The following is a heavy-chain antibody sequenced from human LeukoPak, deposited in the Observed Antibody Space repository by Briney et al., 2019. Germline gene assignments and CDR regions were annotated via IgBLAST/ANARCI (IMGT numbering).Heavy chain of an antibody. V-gene: IGHV4-34*01. CDR2: INHSGST. CDR1: GGSFSGYY. J-gene: IGHJ4*02. D-gene: IGHD3-9*01. CDR3: AQTYYDILTGYSYFDY. Sequence: SETLSLTCAVYGGSFSGYYWSWIRQPPGKGLEWIGEINHSGSTNYDPSLKSRVTISVDTSKNQFSLKLSSVTAADTAVYYCAQTYYDILTGYSYFDYWGQGTLVTVSS.